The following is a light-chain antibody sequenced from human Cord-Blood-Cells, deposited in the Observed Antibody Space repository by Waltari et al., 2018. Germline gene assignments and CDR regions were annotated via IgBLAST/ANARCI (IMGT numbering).Light chain of an antibody. CDR1: QSVLYSSNNKNY. V-gene: IGKV4-1*01. CDR2: WAP. J-gene: IGKJ4*01. Sequence: DIVMTQSPDSLAVSLGEGATINCKSSQSVLYSSNNKNYLAWYQQKPGQPPKLLICWAPTRESGVPDRFSGSGSGTDFTLTISSLQAEDVAVYYCQQYYSTPLTFGGGTKVEIK. CDR3: QQYYSTPLT.